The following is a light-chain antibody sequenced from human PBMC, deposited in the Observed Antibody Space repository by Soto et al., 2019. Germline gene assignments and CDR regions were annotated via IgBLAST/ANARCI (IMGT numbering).Light chain of an antibody. CDR3: QPRRAT. Sequence: EIVLTQSPATLSLSPGERATLSCRASQSVSSYLAWYQQKPGQAPRLLIYDASNRATGIPARFSGSGSGTDFTLTISCLEPEDFAHYDRQPRRATFGAEPKLDIK. J-gene: IGKJ4*01. CDR2: DAS. V-gene: IGKV3-11*01. CDR1: QSVSSY.